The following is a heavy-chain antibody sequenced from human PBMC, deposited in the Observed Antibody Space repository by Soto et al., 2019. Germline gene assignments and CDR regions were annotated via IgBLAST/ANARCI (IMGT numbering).Heavy chain of an antibody. D-gene: IGHD3-22*01. V-gene: IGHV3-23*01. CDR2: ISGSGGST. J-gene: IGHJ4*02. Sequence: PGVSLRPSYTASGFRFSRYAMSWFRQSPGKGLEWVSAISGSGGSTYYADSVKGRFTISRDNSKNTLYLQMNSLRAEDTAVYYCAKGVYYYDRRSLVFDYWGQGTLVTVSS. CDR3: AKGVYYYDRRSLVFDY. CDR1: GFRFSRYA.